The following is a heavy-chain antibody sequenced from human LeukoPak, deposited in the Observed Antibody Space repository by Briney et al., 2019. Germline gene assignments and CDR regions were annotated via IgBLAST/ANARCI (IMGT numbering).Heavy chain of an antibody. Sequence: SETLSLTCTVSGGSISSSSYYWGWIRRPPGKGLEWIGSIYYSGSTYYNPSLKSRVTISVDTSKNQFSLKLSSVTAADTAVYYCARHDYSNHEEQPTIDYWGQGTLVTVSS. CDR2: IYYSGST. D-gene: IGHD4-11*01. CDR1: GGSISSSSYY. CDR3: ARHDYSNHEEQPTIDY. V-gene: IGHV4-39*01. J-gene: IGHJ4*02.